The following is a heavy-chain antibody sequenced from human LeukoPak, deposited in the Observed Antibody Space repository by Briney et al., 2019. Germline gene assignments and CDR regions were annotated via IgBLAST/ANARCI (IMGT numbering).Heavy chain of an antibody. Sequence: GGSLRLSCPASGFTFSNYGMSWVRQAPGKGLEWVSAIIGSGGSTYYADSVKGRFTISRDNSKNTLYLQINSMRAEDTAVYYCAKGMVGATLVYYFDYWGQGTLVTVSS. CDR2: IIGSGGST. CDR1: GFTFSNYG. J-gene: IGHJ4*02. V-gene: IGHV3-23*01. D-gene: IGHD1-26*01. CDR3: AKGMVGATLVYYFDY.